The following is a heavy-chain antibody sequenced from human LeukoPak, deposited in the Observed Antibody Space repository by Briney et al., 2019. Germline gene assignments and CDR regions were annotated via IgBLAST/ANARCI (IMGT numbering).Heavy chain of an antibody. CDR2: INPNSGGT. CDR3: ARDLGSVLVATIWGIDY. CDR1: GYTFTGYY. J-gene: IGHJ4*02. D-gene: IGHD5-12*01. V-gene: IGHV1-2*02. Sequence: GASVKVSCKASGYTFTGYYMHWVRQAPGQGLEWMGWINPNSGGTSYAQKFQGRVTMTRDTSISTAYMELSRLRSDDTAVYYCARDLGSVLVATIWGIDYWGQGTLVTVSS.